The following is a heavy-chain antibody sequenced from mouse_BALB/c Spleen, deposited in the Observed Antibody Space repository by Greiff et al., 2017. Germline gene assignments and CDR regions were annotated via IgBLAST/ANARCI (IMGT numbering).Heavy chain of an antibody. V-gene: IGHV5-12-1*01. CDR2: ISSGGGST. CDR1: GFAFSSYD. Sequence: EVKLVESGGGLVKPGGSLKLSCAASGFAFSSYDMSWVRQTPEKRLEWVAYISSGGGSTYYPDTVKGRFTISRDNAKNTLYLQMSSLKSEDTAMYYCARWDYRYGRGFDYWGQGTTLTVSS. D-gene: IGHD2-14*01. J-gene: IGHJ2*01. CDR3: ARWDYRYGRGFDY.